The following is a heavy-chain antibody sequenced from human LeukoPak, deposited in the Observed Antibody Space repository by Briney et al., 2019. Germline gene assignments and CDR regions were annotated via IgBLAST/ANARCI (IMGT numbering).Heavy chain of an antibody. CDR2: INPKSGGT. V-gene: IGHV1-2*02. J-gene: IGHJ5*01. Sequence: ASVKVSCKASGYTFTGYYMHWVRQAPGQGLEWMGWINPKSGGTDYAQKFQGRVAMTRDTSISTAYMELSRLRSDDTAVYYCARGGNYYNIESNWFDSWGRGTLVTVSS. D-gene: IGHD3-22*01. CDR1: GYTFTGYY. CDR3: ARGGNYYNIESNWFDS.